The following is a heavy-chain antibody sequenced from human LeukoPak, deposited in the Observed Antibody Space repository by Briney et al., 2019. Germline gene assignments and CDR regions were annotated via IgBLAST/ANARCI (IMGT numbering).Heavy chain of an antibody. V-gene: IGHV3-66*04. CDR3: ASHSLGATSLSYYYGMDV. CDR2: IYSGGST. J-gene: IGHJ6*02. CDR1: GFTVSSNY. D-gene: IGHD1-26*01. Sequence: GGSLRLSCAASGFTVSSNYMSWVRQAPGKGLEWVSVIYSGGSTYYADSAKGRFTISRDNSKNTLYLQMNSLRAEDTAVYYCASHSLGATSLSYYYGMDVWGQGTTVTVSS.